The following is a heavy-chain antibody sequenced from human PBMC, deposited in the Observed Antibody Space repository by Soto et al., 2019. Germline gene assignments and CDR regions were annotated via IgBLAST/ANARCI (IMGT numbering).Heavy chain of an antibody. CDR1: GFTFSSYA. D-gene: IGHD3-3*01. V-gene: IGHV3-30-3*01. Sequence: QVQLVESGGGVVQPGRSLRLSCAASGFTFSSYAMHWVRQAPGKGLEWVAVISYDGSNKYYADSVKGRFTISRDNSKNTLYLQMNSLRAEDTAVYYCARYRRGIFGPGRCFDYWGQGTLVTVSS. J-gene: IGHJ4*02. CDR3: ARYRRGIFGPGRCFDY. CDR2: ISYDGSNK.